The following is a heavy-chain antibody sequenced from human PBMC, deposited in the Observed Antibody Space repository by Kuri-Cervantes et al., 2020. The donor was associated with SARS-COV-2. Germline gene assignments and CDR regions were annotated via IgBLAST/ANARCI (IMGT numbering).Heavy chain of an antibody. CDR1: GGSISSSSYY. D-gene: IGHD4/OR15-4a*01. Sequence: GSLRLSCTVSGGSISSSSYYWGWIRRPPGKGLEWFGSIYYSGSTYYNPSLKSRVTISVDTSKNQFPLKLSSVTAADTAVYYCARDPNANHNNWFDPWGQGTLVTVSS. V-gene: IGHV4-39*06. CDR3: ARDPNANHNNWFDP. J-gene: IGHJ5*02. CDR2: IYYSGST.